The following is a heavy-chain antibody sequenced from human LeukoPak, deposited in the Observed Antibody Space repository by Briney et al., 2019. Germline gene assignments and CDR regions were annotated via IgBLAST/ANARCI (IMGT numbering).Heavy chain of an antibody. CDR2: IYPGDSDT. J-gene: IGHJ6*03. Sequence: GESLKISCKTSGYSFTSYWIGWVRQMPGKGLEWMGIIYPGDSDTRYSPSFQGQVTISADRSISTAYLQWSSLKASDTAMYCCARVRSDNDYYYMDVWGKGTTVTVSS. CDR3: ARVRSDNDYYYMDV. D-gene: IGHD2-8*01. V-gene: IGHV5-51*01. CDR1: GYSFTSYW.